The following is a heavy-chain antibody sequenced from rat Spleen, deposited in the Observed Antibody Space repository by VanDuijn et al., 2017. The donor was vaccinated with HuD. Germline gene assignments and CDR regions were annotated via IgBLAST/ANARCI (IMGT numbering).Heavy chain of an antibody. CDR3: ARSVYSGPDY. Sequence: QVQLKESGPGLVQPSQTLSLTCTVTGFSLTSNSVSWVRQPPGKGLEGRGAIWSGGNTDYNSALKSRLSISRDTSNSQVFLKMNSVQTEDTAMYFCARSVYSGPDYWGQGVMVTVSS. J-gene: IGHJ2*01. V-gene: IGHV2-1*01. CDR2: IWSGGNT. CDR1: GFSLTSNS. D-gene: IGHD1-1*01.